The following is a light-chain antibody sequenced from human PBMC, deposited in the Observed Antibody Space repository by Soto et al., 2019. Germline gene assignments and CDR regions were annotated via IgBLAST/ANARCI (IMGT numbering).Light chain of an antibody. CDR1: QNIDNK. V-gene: IGKV3-15*01. CDR2: DTS. J-gene: IGKJ1*01. CDR3: QQFHYWWT. Sequence: EVVFTQSPVTLSLSPGEIATLSCRASQNIDNKLVWYQQKPGQVPRLLIYDTSTRATGIPARFSGSGSGTEFTLTISSLQSEDFAFYYCQQFHYWWTFGQGTKVDIK.